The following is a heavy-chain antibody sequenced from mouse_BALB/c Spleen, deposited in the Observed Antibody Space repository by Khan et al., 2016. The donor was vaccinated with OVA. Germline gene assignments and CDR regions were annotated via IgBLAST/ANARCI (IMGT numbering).Heavy chain of an antibody. D-gene: IGHD2-10*01. CDR1: GFSLTNYG. V-gene: IGHV2-6-1*01. Sequence: QVQLKQSGPGLVAPSQSLSITCTISGFSLTNYGVHWVRQPPGQGLEWLVVIWSDGSTTYNSALKSRLAITKDNSTSQVFLQMNSLQTDDTAIYFCARQPYYDYNVMDYWGQGTAVTVSS. J-gene: IGHJ4*01. CDR3: ARQPYYDYNVMDY. CDR2: IWSDGST.